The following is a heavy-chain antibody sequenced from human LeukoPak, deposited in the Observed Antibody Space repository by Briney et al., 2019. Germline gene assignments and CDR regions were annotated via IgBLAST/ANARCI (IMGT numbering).Heavy chain of an antibody. V-gene: IGHV4-34*01. J-gene: IGHJ6*03. CDR2: INHSGNT. Sequence: LRLSCAASGLTFSSYGMHWVRQAPGKGLEWIGEINHSGNTNYNPSLKSRVTISVDTSKNQFSLKLSSVTAADTAVYYCARRGLWFGEGSGYYYYYMDVWGKGTTVTISS. D-gene: IGHD3-10*01. CDR3: ARRGLWFGEGSGYYYYYMDV. CDR1: GLTFSSYG.